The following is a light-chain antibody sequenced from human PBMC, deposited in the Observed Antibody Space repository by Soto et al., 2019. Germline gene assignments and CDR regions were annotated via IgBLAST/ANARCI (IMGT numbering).Light chain of an antibody. V-gene: IGKV1-9*01. CDR3: QQLFDSPIT. CDR1: QVISTS. J-gene: IGKJ5*01. Sequence: IQLTQSPSSLSASVGDRVTITCRASQVISTSLAWYQVKPGKAPKLLIYAASTLESGVPSRFSATVSGTEFNLTITSLQPEDFATYYCQQLFDSPITFGQGTRLEIK. CDR2: AAS.